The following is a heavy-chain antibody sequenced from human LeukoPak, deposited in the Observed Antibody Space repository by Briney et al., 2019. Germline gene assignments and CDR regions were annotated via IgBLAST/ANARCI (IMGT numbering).Heavy chain of an antibody. V-gene: IGHV3-30-3*01. CDR2: ISYDGSNK. D-gene: IGHD3-22*01. CDR1: GCTFSSYA. Sequence: PGGSLRLSCAASGCTFSSYAMHWVRQAPGKGLEWVAVISYDGSNKYYADSVKGRFTISRDNSKNTLYLQMNSLRAEDTAVYYCAREASHYYDPSVGAFDIWGQGTMVTVSS. CDR3: AREASHYYDPSVGAFDI. J-gene: IGHJ3*02.